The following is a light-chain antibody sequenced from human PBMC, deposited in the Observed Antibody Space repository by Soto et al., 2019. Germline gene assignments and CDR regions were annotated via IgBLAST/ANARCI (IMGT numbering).Light chain of an antibody. CDR3: QQSKSWPQT. Sequence: EIVMTQSPATLSVSPGARATLSCRASQSVTSNLPWYQQKPGQAPRLLINGASTRATGIPARFSGSGSGPEFNLTISSLQSEDFAVYYCQQSKSWPQTFGQGTKR. V-gene: IGKV3-15*01. J-gene: IGKJ2*01. CDR2: GAS. CDR1: QSVTSN.